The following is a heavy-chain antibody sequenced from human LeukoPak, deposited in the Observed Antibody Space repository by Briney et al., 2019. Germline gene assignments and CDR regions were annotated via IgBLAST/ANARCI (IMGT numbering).Heavy chain of an antibody. CDR3: AHEGRGGFGIAAAGFLDP. Sequence: SGPTLVKPTQTLTLTCTFSGFSLSTSGVGVGWIRQPPGKALEWLALIYWDDDKRYSPSLKSRLTITKDTSKNQVVLTMTNMDPVDTATYYCAHEGRGGFGIAAAGFLDPWGQGTLVTVSS. D-gene: IGHD6-13*01. CDR2: IYWDDDK. CDR1: GFSLSTSGVG. J-gene: IGHJ5*02. V-gene: IGHV2-5*02.